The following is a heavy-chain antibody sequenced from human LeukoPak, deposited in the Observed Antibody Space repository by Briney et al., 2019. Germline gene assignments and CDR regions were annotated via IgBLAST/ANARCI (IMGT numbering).Heavy chain of an antibody. V-gene: IGHV1-69*04. CDR3: ARVESSGWLN. Sequence: GASVNVSCKASVGTFSSYAISWVRQAPGQGLEWMGRIIPILGIANYAQKFQGRVTITADKSTSTAYMELSSLRSEDTAVYYCARVESSGWLNWGQGTLVTVSS. CDR1: VGTFSSYA. CDR2: IIPILGIA. J-gene: IGHJ4*02. D-gene: IGHD6-19*01.